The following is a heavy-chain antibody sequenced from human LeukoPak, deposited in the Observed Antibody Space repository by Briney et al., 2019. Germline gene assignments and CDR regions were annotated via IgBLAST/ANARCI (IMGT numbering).Heavy chain of an antibody. V-gene: IGHV3-21*01. Sequence: GGSLRLSCAASGXTFSSYSINWVRQAPGKGLEWVSSISSTSTYIYYADSVKGRFTISRDNAKNSLFLQMNSLRAEDTAVYYCAREIVVITGYFDLWGRGTLVTVSS. D-gene: IGHD3-22*01. J-gene: IGHJ2*01. CDR1: GXTFSSYS. CDR3: AREIVVITGYFDL. CDR2: ISSTSTYI.